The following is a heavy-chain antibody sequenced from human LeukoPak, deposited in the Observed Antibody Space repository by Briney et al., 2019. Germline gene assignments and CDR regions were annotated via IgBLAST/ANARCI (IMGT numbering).Heavy chain of an antibody. J-gene: IGHJ4*02. CDR1: GLTSSNAW. D-gene: IGHD5-18*01. V-gene: IGHV3-15*01. CDR2: IKNKADGGTT. CDR3: AKWIPPGH. Sequence: PGGSLRLSCAASGLTSSNAWMTWVRQAPGKGPEWVGHIKNKADGGTTDYAAPVKGRFTISRDSSKNTLYLQMNNLRAEDTAVYYCAKWIPPGHWGQGTLVTVSS.